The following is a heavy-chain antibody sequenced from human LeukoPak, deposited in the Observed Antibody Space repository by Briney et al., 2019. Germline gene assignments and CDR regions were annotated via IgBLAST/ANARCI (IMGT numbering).Heavy chain of an antibody. J-gene: IGHJ4*02. CDR2: INIDGTTT. CDR3: ARDLTWNTADY. D-gene: IGHD1/OR15-1a*01. Sequence: PGGSLRLSCVASGFTFTSHWMHWVRQAPGQGLVWVSRINIDGTTTGYADSVRGRFTISRDNAKSTLYLQMNGLRAEDTAVYYCARDLTWNTADYWGQGTLVTVSS. CDR1: GFTFTSHW. V-gene: IGHV3-74*01.